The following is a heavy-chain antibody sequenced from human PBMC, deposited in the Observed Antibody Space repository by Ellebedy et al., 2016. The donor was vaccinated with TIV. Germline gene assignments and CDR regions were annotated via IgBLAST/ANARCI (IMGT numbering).Heavy chain of an antibody. CDR2: INHSGST. CDR1: GESISSYY. D-gene: IGHD2-2*01. CDR3: ARVVVPAAMLLYYYYAMDV. Sequence: MPSETLSLTCKVSGESISSYYWSWIRQPPGKGLEWIGEINHSGSTSYNPSLKSRVTISVDTSKNQFSLKLSSVTAADTAVYYCARVVVPAAMLLYYYYAMDVWGQGTTVTVSS. J-gene: IGHJ6*02. V-gene: IGHV4-34*01.